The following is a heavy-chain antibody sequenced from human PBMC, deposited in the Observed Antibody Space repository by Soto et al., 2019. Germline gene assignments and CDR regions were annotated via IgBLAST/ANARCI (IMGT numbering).Heavy chain of an antibody. CDR3: GMVDNYVTPTPQDV. D-gene: IGHD3-16*01. CDR2: ISPYTGNT. Sequence: QVQLVQSGDEVKKPGASVKDSCKASGYIFVNYGIAWVRQAPGQGLEWMGWISPYTGNTHSATKAQGRLTMTTDTSTSTAYMDLGSLTSDDTAVYYCGMVDNYVTPTPQDVWGQGTTVTVSS. V-gene: IGHV1-18*01. CDR1: GYIFVNYG. J-gene: IGHJ6*02.